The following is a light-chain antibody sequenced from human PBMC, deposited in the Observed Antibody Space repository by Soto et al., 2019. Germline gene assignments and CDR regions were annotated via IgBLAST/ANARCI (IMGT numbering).Light chain of an antibody. CDR2: DAS. V-gene: IGKV1-5*01. CDR3: QQYNSYLLT. CDR1: QSISSW. J-gene: IGKJ4*01. Sequence: DIQMTQSPSTLSASVGARVPITCRASQSISSWLAWYQQKPGKAPKLLIYDASSLESGVPSRFSGSGSGTEFTLTISSLQPDDFATYYCQQYNSYLLTFGGGTKVDIK.